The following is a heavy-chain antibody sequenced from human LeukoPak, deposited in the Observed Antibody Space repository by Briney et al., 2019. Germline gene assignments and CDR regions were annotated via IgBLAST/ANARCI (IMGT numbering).Heavy chain of an antibody. D-gene: IGHD3-9*01. CDR3: ARWFTITSGDYDILTSSYHRGMDV. J-gene: IGHJ6*02. CDR1: GYTFTGYY. CDR2: INPNSGGT. V-gene: IGHV1-2*02. Sequence: ASVKVSCKASGYTFTGYYIHWMRQAPGQGLEWMAWINPNSGGTNYAQKFQGRVTMTRDMSISTAYMELSRLTSDDTAVYYCARWFTITSGDYDILTSSYHRGMDVWGQGTTVTVSS.